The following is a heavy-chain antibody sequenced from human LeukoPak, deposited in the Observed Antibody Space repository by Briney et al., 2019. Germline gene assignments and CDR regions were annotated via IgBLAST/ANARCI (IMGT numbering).Heavy chain of an antibody. V-gene: IGHV4-59*01. Sequence: SETLSLTCTVSGGSISSYYWSWVRQPPGKGLEWIGYIYYSGSTNYNPSLTSRVTISVDTSKNQFSLKLSSVTAADTAVYYCARVTYYDILTGFPSGMDVWGKGTTVTVSS. J-gene: IGHJ6*04. CDR2: IYYSGST. CDR1: GGSISSYY. D-gene: IGHD3-9*01. CDR3: ARVTYYDILTGFPSGMDV.